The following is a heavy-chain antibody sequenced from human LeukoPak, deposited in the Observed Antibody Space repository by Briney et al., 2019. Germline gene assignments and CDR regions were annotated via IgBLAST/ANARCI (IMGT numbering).Heavy chain of an antibody. D-gene: IGHD3-3*01. J-gene: IGHJ4*02. CDR2: INHSGST. CDR1: GGSFSGYY. CDR3: ARRITIFGVVIEGTEY. V-gene: IGHV4-34*01. Sequence: SETLSLTCAVYGGSFSGYYWSWIRQPPGKGLEWIGEINHSGSTNYNPSLKSRVTISVDTSKNQFSLKLSSVTAADTAVYYCARRITIFGVVIEGTEYWGQGTLVTVSS.